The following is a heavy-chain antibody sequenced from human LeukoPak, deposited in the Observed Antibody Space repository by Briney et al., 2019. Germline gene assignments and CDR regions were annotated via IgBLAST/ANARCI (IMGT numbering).Heavy chain of an antibody. CDR2: MNPNSGNT. J-gene: IGHJ5*02. D-gene: IGHD6-13*01. Sequence: ASVKVSCKASGYTFTSYDINWVRQATGQGLEWMGWMNPNSGNTGYAQKFQGRVTMTRDTSISTAYMELSSLRSEDTAVYYCARGGSRSSWYEGWFDPWGQGTLVTVSS. V-gene: IGHV1-8*01. CDR3: ARGGSRSSWYEGWFDP. CDR1: GYTFTSYD.